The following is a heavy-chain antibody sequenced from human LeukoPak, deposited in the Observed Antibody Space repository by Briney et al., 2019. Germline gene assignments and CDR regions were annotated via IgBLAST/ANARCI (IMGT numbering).Heavy chain of an antibody. Sequence: SETLSLTCAVSGYSIISGYFWGWIRQPPGKGLEWTGTIYHSGSTYYNPSLKSRVTISVDTSKNQFSLKLSSVTAADTAVYFCAKSGYDYPPYFDYWGQGTLVTVSS. V-gene: IGHV4-38-2*01. D-gene: IGHD5-12*01. CDR1: GYSIISGYF. CDR2: IYHSGST. CDR3: AKSGYDYPPYFDY. J-gene: IGHJ4*02.